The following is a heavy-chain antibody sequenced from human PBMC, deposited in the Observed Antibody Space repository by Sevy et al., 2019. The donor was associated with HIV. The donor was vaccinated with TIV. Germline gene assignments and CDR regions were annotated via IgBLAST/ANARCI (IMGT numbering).Heavy chain of an antibody. CDR1: GDSISGYY. J-gene: IGHJ6*02. CDR3: ARASPDYYYGMDV. V-gene: IGHV4-59*01. CDR2: SYYSGST. Sequence: SETLSLTYTVSGDSISGYYRSWIRQPPGKGLEWIGYSYYSGSTTYNPSLKSRVTILVDTSKNQFSLKLSSVTAADTAVYYCARASPDYYYGMDVWGQGTTVTV.